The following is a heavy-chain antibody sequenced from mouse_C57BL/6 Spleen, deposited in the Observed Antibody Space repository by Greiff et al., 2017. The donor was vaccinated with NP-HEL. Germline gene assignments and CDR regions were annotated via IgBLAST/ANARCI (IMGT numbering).Heavy chain of an antibody. D-gene: IGHD2-2*01. V-gene: IGHV1-26*01. CDR2: INPNNGGT. CDR1: GYTFTDYY. Sequence: EVQLQQSGPELVKPGASVKISCKASGYTFTDYYMNWVKQSHGKSLEWIGDINPNNGGTSYNQKFKGKATLTVDKSSSTAYMELLSLTSEDSAVYYCARSYAYDYAMDYWGQGTSVTVSS. CDR3: ARSYAYDYAMDY. J-gene: IGHJ4*01.